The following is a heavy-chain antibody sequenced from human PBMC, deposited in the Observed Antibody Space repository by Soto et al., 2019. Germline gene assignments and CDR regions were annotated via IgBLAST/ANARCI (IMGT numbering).Heavy chain of an antibody. Sequence: GALRLSCAASGFTFSSYAVSWVRQAPGKGLEWVSVISSSGGSTYYADSVKGRFTISRDNSKNTLYLQMNSLRAEDTAVYYCAKGGSSYYFDYWGQGTLVTVSS. D-gene: IGHD2-15*01. CDR1: GFTFSSYA. V-gene: IGHV3-23*01. CDR3: AKGGSSYYFDY. CDR2: ISSSGGST. J-gene: IGHJ4*02.